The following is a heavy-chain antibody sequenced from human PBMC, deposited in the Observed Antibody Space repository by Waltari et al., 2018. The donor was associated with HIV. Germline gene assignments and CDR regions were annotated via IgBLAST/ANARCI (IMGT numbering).Heavy chain of an antibody. CDR2: ISAYNGNT. D-gene: IGHD3-22*01. CDR1: GYTFTSYG. V-gene: IGHV1-18*01. J-gene: IGHJ4*02. CDR3: ARAVYPMIVVVPNYFDY. Sequence: QVQLVQSGAEVKKPGASVKVSCKASGYTFTSYGISWVRQAPGQGLEWMGWISAYNGNTNYAQKLQGRVTMTTDTSTSTAYMELRSLRSDDTAVYYCARAVYPMIVVVPNYFDYWGQGTLVTVSS.